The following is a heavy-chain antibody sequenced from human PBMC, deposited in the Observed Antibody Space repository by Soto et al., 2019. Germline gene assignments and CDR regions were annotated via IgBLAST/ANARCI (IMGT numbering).Heavy chain of an antibody. CDR2: INHSGST. CDR3: ARGLSYSSGYLY. V-gene: IGHV4-34*01. J-gene: IGHJ4*02. CDR1: GGSFSGYY. D-gene: IGHD3-22*01. Sequence: QVQLQQWGAGLLKPSETLSLTCAVYGGSFSGYYWSWIRQPPGKGLEWIGEINHSGSTNYNPSLKSRVTISVDTSKYQFSLQLSSVTAADTAVYYCARGLSYSSGYLYWGQGTLVTVSS.